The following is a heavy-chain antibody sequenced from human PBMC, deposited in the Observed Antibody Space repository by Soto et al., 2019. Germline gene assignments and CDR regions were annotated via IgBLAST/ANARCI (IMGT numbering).Heavy chain of an antibody. D-gene: IGHD2-21*02. CDR2: IFYSGST. J-gene: IGHJ5*02. V-gene: IGHV4-39*01. CDR1: GGSISSSRYY. CDR3: ARHPSDFWFAP. Sequence: PSETLSLTCTVSGGSISSSRYYWGWIRQPPGKGLEWIGSIFYSGSTYYNPSLKSRVTISVDTSKNQFSLKLSSVTAADTAVYYCARHPSDFWFAPWGQGTLVTVS.